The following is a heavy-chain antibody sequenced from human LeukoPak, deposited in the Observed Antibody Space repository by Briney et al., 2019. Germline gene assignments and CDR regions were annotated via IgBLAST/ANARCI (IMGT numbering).Heavy chain of an antibody. CDR3: ARDLRSLHYGDYYFDY. V-gene: IGHV3-7*01. Sequence: GGSLRLSCAASGFTFSSYWMSWVRQAPGKGLEWVANIKQDGSEKYYVDSVKGRFTISRDNAKNSLYLQMNSLRAEDTAVYYCARDLRSLHYGDYYFDYWGQGTLVAVSS. D-gene: IGHD4-17*01. CDR2: IKQDGSEK. J-gene: IGHJ4*02. CDR1: GFTFSSYW.